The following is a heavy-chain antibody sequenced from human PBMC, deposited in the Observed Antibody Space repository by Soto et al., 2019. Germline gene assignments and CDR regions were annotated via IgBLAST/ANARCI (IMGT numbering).Heavy chain of an antibody. J-gene: IGHJ5*02. V-gene: IGHV1-18*01. CDR2: ISAYNGNT. D-gene: IGHD5-12*01. Sequence: GASVKVSCKASGYTFTSYGISWVRQAPGRGLEWMGWISAYNGNTNYAQKLQGRVTMTTDTSTSTAYMELRSLRSDDTAVYYCAVDSGYDYRSRDRWFDPWGQGTLVTVSS. CDR3: AVDSGYDYRSRDRWFDP. CDR1: GYTFTSYG.